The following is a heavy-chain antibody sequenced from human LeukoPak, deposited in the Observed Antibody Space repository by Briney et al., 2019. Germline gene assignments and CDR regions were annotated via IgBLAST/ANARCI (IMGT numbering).Heavy chain of an antibody. CDR1: GYTFTGYY. Sequence: GASVKVSCKASGYTFTGYYMHWVRQAPGQGLEWTGWINPNSGGTNYAQNFQGRVTMTRDTSISTAYMELSRLRSDDTAVYYCARGAIVVIPAAAHFDYWGQGTLVTVSS. V-gene: IGHV1-2*02. J-gene: IGHJ4*02. CDR3: ARGAIVVIPAAAHFDY. D-gene: IGHD2-2*01. CDR2: INPNSGGT.